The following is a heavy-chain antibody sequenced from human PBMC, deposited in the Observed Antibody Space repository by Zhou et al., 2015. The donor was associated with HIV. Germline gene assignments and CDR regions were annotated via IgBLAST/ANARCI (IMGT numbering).Heavy chain of an antibody. CDR1: GIIFSNYG. Sequence: QVQLVESGGDVVQPGRSLRLSCAASGIIFSNYGLHWVRQAPGKGLEWVAVIWNDGTTTYYADSVKGRFTVSRDNSKNTLFLQMNSLRVEDTAVYYCATDGPPSSGGAAMDHWGQGTLVTV. J-gene: IGHJ4*02. CDR3: ATDGPPSSGGAAMDH. CDR2: IWNDGTTT. D-gene: IGHD2-2*01. V-gene: IGHV3-33*01.